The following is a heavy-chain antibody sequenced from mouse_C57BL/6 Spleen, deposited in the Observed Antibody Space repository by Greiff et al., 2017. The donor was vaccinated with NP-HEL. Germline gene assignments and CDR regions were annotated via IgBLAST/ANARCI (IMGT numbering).Heavy chain of an antibody. CDR3: ARSYPNRTPFDY. J-gene: IGHJ2*01. CDR2: IDPSDSYT. CDR1: GYTFTSYW. Sequence: QVQLQQPGAELVKPGASVKLSCKASGYTFTSYWMQWVKQRPGQGLEWIGEIDPSDSYTNYNQKFKGKATLTVDTSSSTAYMQLSSLTSEDSAVYYCARSYPNRTPFDYWGQGTTLTVSS. V-gene: IGHV1-50*01. D-gene: IGHD6-1*01.